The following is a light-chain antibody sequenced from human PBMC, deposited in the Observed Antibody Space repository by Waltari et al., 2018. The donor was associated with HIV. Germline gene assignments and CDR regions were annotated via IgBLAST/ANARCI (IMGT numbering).Light chain of an antibody. V-gene: IGLV1-44*01. CDR3: AAWDESLNGLFGGL. Sequence: VLTQPPSASGTPGQRVTIPCSGGRFNIGSNSVTWYQHLPGTAPRLLIFNNNQRPSGVPDRFSGSKSGTSASLAISGLQSEDEADYYCAAWDESLNGLFGGLFGGGTKLTVL. J-gene: IGLJ2*01. CDR2: NNN. CDR1: RFNIGSNS.